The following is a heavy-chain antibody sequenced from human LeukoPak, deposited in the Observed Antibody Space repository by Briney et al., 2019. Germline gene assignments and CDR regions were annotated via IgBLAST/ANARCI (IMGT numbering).Heavy chain of an antibody. V-gene: IGHV3-9*01. CDR2: ISWNSGSI. J-gene: IGHJ1*01. D-gene: IGHD6-13*01. CDR1: GFTFDDYA. CDR3: VKDLGAAGTEYFQH. Sequence: GGSLRLSCAASGFTFDDYAMHWVRQTPGKGLEWVSGISWNSGSIGYADSVKGRFTISRDNAKNSLYLQMNSLRAEETALYYCVKDLGAAGTEYFQHWGQGTQVTVSS.